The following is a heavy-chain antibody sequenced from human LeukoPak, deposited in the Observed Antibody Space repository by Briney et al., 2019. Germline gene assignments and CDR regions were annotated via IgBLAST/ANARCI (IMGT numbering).Heavy chain of an antibody. CDR3: ARGSSSWYLAAFDI. Sequence: ASVKVSCKASGYTFTGYYMHWVRQAPGQGLEWMGWISAYNGNTNYAQKLQGRVTMTTDTSTSTAYMELRSLRSDDTAVYYCARGSSSWYLAAFDIWGQGTMVTVSS. CDR1: GYTFTGYY. J-gene: IGHJ3*02. V-gene: IGHV1-18*01. D-gene: IGHD6-13*01. CDR2: ISAYNGNT.